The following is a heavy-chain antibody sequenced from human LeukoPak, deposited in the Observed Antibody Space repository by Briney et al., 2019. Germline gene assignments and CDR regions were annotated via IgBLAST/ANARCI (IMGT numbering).Heavy chain of an antibody. CDR1: GYSFTGYY. J-gene: IGHJ4*02. Sequence: ASVKVSWKASGYSFTGYYLHWVRPVHGQGLGWLGSINPNGGFTKYAQKFQGRVTMTRDTSINTAYMELSRLRSDDTAVYYCARLADCSSSSCRSLDYWGQGTLVTVSS. D-gene: IGHD2-2*01. CDR3: ARLADCSSSSCRSLDY. CDR2: INPNGGFT. V-gene: IGHV1-2*02.